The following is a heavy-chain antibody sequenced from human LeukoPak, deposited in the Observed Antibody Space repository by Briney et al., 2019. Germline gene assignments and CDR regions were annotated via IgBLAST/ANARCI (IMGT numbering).Heavy chain of an antibody. Sequence: RPSETLSLTCTVSGGSISSSSYYWGWIRQPPGKGLEWIGSIYYSGSTYYNPSLKSRVTISVDTSKNQFSLKLSSVTAADTAVYYCAPLRVGWLQLDQFDPWGQGTLVTVSS. CDR1: GGSISSSSYY. CDR3: APLRVGWLQLDQFDP. CDR2: IYYSGST. D-gene: IGHD5-24*01. V-gene: IGHV4-39*01. J-gene: IGHJ5*02.